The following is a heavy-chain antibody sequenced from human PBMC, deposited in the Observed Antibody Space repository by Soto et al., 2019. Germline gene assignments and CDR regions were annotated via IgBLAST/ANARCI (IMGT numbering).Heavy chain of an antibody. CDR2: INHSGST. CDR3: ARGGRFGELLYYTHVSYYGMDV. J-gene: IGHJ6*02. D-gene: IGHD3-10*01. V-gene: IGHV4-34*01. CDR1: GGSFSGYY. Sequence: SETLSLTCAVYGGSFSGYYWSWIRQPPGKGLEWIGEINHSGSTNYNPSLKSRVAISVDTSKNQFSLKLSSVTAADTAVYYCARGGRFGELLYYTHVSYYGMDVWGQGTTVTVSS.